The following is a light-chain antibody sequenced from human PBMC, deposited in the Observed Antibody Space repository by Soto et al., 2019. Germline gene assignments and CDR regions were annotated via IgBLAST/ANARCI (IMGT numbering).Light chain of an antibody. CDR2: DAS. CDR1: QSVNAY. J-gene: IGKJ1*01. CDR3: QQHLGRHT. Sequence: VLTQSPVTLSLSPGERATLSCRASQSVNAYLAWYQQKPGQAPRLLIYDASVRATGIPARFSGSGSGTDFTPTLSSLEPEDYAVYYCQQHLGRHTFGQGTKVDIK. V-gene: IGKV3-11*01.